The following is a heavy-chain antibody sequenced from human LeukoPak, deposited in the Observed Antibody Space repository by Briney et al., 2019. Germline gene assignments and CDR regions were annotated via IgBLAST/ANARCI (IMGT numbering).Heavy chain of an antibody. J-gene: IGHJ5*02. D-gene: IGHD6-13*01. CDR3: AREGDSNSVGWFDP. CDR2: INPNSGGT. V-gene: IGHV1-2*02. CDR1: GYTFTGYY. Sequence: ASVKVSCKASGYTFTGYYMHWVRQAPGQGLEWMGWINPNSGGTNYAQKFQGRVTMTRDTSISTAFMELSRLRSDDTAVYYCAREGDSNSVGWFDPWGQGTLVTVSS.